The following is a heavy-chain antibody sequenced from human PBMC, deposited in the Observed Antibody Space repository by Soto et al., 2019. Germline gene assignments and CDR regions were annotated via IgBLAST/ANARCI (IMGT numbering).Heavy chain of an antibody. V-gene: IGHV4-61*01. Sequence: PSETLSLTCTVSGGSISSGSYYWSWIRQPPGKGLEWIGYIYYSGSTNYNPSLKSRVTISVDTSKNQFSLKLSSVTAADTAVYYCARAGSSWSKTRYYFDYWGQGTLVTVSS. CDR3: ARAGSSWSKTRYYFDY. CDR2: IYYSGST. D-gene: IGHD6-13*01. CDR1: GGSISSGSYY. J-gene: IGHJ4*02.